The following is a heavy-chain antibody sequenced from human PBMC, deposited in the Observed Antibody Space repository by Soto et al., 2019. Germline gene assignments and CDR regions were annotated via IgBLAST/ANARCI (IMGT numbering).Heavy chain of an antibody. CDR2: ISWNSGSI. Sequence: QPGGSLRLSCAASGFTFDDYAMHWVRQAPGKGLEWVSGISWNSGSIGYADSVKGRFTISRDNAKNSLYLQMNSLRAEDTALYYCAKGNRQWLASNYFDYWGQGTLVTVSS. V-gene: IGHV3-9*01. CDR3: AKGNRQWLASNYFDY. D-gene: IGHD6-19*01. J-gene: IGHJ4*02. CDR1: GFTFDDYA.